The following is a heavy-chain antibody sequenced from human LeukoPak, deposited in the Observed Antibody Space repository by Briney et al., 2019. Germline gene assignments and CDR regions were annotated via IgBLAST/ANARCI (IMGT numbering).Heavy chain of an antibody. CDR2: IKSRNDGGTV. J-gene: IGHJ6*03. CDR3: TSPGVGVADVYYYYYKDV. D-gene: IGHD2-15*01. V-gene: IGHV3-15*01. Sequence: GGSLRLSCAASGFIFPNAYMSWVRQAPGKGPEWVGRIKSRNDGGTVDYAAPVKGRFIISRDDSKKTLYLQMNGLKTEDTGIYYCTSPGVGVADVYYYYYKDVWGKGTTVTVSS. CDR1: GFIFPNAY.